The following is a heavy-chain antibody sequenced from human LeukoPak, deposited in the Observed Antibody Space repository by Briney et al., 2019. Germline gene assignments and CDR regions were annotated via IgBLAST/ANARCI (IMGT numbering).Heavy chain of an antibody. V-gene: IGHV4-31*03. D-gene: IGHD3-10*01. Sequence: PSQTLSLTCTVSGDSISSGGYYWSWIRQHPGKGLEWIGYIYYSGSTYYNPSLKSRVTISVDTSKNQFSLKLSSVTAADTAVYYCARERFGELSWGLYYYYYYMDVWGKGTTVTVSS. CDR3: ARERFGELSWGLYYYYYYMDV. J-gene: IGHJ6*03. CDR1: GDSISSGGYY. CDR2: IYYSGST.